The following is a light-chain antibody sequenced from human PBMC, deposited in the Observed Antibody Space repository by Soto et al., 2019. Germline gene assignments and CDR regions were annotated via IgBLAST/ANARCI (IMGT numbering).Light chain of an antibody. CDR2: GAS. V-gene: IGKV3D-15*01. CDR1: QSVSSSY. J-gene: IGKJ1*01. Sequence: EIVLTQSPATLSLTPGERATLSCRASQSVSSSYLAWYQQKPGQAPRLLIYGASSRATGIPARFSGSGSGTEFTLTISSLQSEDFAVYYCQQYNNWPGGTFGQGTKVDI. CDR3: QQYNNWPGGT.